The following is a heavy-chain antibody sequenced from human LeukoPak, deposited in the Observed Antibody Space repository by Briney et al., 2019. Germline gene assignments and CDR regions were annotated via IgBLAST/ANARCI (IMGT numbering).Heavy chain of an antibody. Sequence: PGGSLRLSCAASGFTFSSFSMNWVRQAPGKGLEWVSSISSSSSYIYYADSVKGRFTISRDNAKNSLYLQMNSLRAEDTAVYYCARAQIDTAGGFDYWGQGTLVTVSS. J-gene: IGHJ4*02. CDR2: ISSSSSYI. CDR1: GFTFSSFS. D-gene: IGHD5-18*01. CDR3: ARAQIDTAGGFDY. V-gene: IGHV3-21*01.